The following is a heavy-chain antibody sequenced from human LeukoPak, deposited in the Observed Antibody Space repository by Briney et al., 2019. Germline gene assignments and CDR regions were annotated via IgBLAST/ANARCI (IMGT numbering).Heavy chain of an antibody. Sequence: SETLSLTCTVSGGSISSYYWSWIRQPPGKGLEWIGYIYYSGSTNYNPSLKSRVTISVDTSKNQFSLKLSSVTAADTAVYYCARVVVPAAMRYFDWLSLYCFDYWGQGTLVTVSS. V-gene: IGHV4-59*01. D-gene: IGHD2-2*01. CDR1: GGSISSYY. CDR3: ARVVVPAAMRYFDWLSLYCFDY. J-gene: IGHJ4*02. CDR2: IYYSGST.